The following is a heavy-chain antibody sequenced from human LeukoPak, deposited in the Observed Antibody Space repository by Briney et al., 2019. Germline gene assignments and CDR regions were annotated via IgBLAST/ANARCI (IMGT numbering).Heavy chain of an antibody. D-gene: IGHD4-23*01. Sequence: TGGSLRLSCAASGFTFSNHEMNWVRQASGKGPEWLSYISSSGGTIYYADSVKGRFTISRDNARNSLYLQMNSLRAEDTAVYYCARPYGGQGYWGQGTLVTVSS. CDR3: ARPYGGQGY. CDR1: GFTFSNHE. V-gene: IGHV3-48*03. J-gene: IGHJ4*02. CDR2: ISSSGGTI.